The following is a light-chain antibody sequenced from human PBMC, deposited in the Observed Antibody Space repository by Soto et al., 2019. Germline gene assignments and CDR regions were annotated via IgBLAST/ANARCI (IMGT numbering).Light chain of an antibody. CDR3: SSYAGRNNFV. CDR2: EVN. CDR1: SSDIGGYNY. J-gene: IGLJ1*01. Sequence: QSVLTQPPSASGSPGQSVTISCTGTSSDIGGYNYVSWYQHHPGKAPELIVYEVNKRPSGVPDRFSGSKSGNTASLTVSRLQTEDEADYYCSSYAGRNNFVSGTGTKVTVL. V-gene: IGLV2-8*01.